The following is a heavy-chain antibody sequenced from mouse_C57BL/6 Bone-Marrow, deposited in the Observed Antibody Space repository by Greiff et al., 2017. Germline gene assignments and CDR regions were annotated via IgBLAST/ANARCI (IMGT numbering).Heavy chain of an antibody. V-gene: IGHV8-8*01. CDR1: GFSLSTFGMG. CDR2: IWWDDDK. CDR3: ARMGVYYGSRDAMDY. D-gene: IGHD1-1*01. Sequence: QVTLKESGPGILQPSQTLSLSCSFSGFSLSTFGMGVGWIRQPSGKGLEWLAHIWWDDDKYYNPAMKSRLTISKDTSKNQVFLKIANVDTADTATHYCARMGVYYGSRDAMDYWGQGTSVTVSS. J-gene: IGHJ4*01.